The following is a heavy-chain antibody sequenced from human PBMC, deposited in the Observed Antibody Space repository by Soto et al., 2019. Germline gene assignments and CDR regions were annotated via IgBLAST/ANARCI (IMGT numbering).Heavy chain of an antibody. CDR1: GFTFSNYE. D-gene: IGHD5-18*01. V-gene: IGHV3-48*03. CDR3: ARTPYTAMADYYFDQ. Sequence: EEEVLDSGGRLAQPGGSLRLSCAPSGFTFSNYEMNWVRQAPGKGLEWISYFSRNGVDIYYADSVRGRFTISRDIAKSSLFLDMNSLRAEDTAVYYCARTPYTAMADYYFDQWGQGTLVTVSS. CDR2: FSRNGVDI. J-gene: IGHJ4*02.